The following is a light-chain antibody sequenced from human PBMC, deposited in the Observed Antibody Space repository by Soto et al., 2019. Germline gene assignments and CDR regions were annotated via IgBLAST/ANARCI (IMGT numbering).Light chain of an antibody. Sequence: DIVMTQSPLSLPVTPGEPASISCRSSQSLLHSNGYNYLDWYLQKPGQSPQLQIYLGSNRASGLPDRFSGSGSGTDFTLKISRVDAEDVGVYYCMQALQTPITFGQGTRLEI. V-gene: IGKV2-28*01. CDR3: MQALQTPIT. CDR1: QSLLHSNGYNY. J-gene: IGKJ5*01. CDR2: LGS.